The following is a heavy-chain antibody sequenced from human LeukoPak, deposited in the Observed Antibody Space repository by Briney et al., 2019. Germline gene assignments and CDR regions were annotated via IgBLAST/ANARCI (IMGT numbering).Heavy chain of an antibody. J-gene: IGHJ4*02. V-gene: IGHV3-33*06. CDR1: GFTFSSYG. CDR2: IWYDGSNK. CDR3: AKDLLRYCSGGSCRYYFDY. Sequence: GGSLRLSCAASGFTFSSYGMHWVRQAPGKGLEWVAVIWYDGSNKYYADSVKGRFTISRDNSKNTLYLQMNSLRAEDTAVYYCAKDLLRYCSGGSCRYYFDYWGQGTLVTVSS. D-gene: IGHD2-15*01.